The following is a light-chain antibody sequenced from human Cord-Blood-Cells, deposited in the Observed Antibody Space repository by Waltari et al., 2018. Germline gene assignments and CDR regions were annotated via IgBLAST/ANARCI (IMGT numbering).Light chain of an antibody. V-gene: IGKV3-11*01. CDR3: QQRSNWPLFT. CDR2: DAS. Sequence: DIVLTQSPATLSLSPGERATLSCRASQSVSSYLAWYQQKPGQAPRLLIYDASNRATGIPARFSGSGSGTDFTLNISSLEPEDCAVYYCQQRSNWPLFTFGPGTKVDIK. J-gene: IGKJ3*01. CDR1: QSVSSY.